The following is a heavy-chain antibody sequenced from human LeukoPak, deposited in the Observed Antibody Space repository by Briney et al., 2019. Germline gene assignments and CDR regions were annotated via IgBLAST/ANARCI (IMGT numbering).Heavy chain of an antibody. CDR3: AKDLAANNYYYYYMDV. CDR1: GFTFSSYE. V-gene: IGHV3-48*03. Sequence: PGGSLRLSCAASGFTFSSYEMNWVRQAPGKGLEWVSYISSSGSTIYYADSVKGRFTISRDNAKNSLYLQMNSLRAEDSAVYYCAKDLAANNYYYYYMDVWGKGTTVTISS. D-gene: IGHD6-25*01. J-gene: IGHJ6*03. CDR2: ISSSGSTI.